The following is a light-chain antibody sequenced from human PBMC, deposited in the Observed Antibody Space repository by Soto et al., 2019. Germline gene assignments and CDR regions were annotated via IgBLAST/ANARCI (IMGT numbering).Light chain of an antibody. CDR1: QSVSSN. V-gene: IGKV3-15*01. J-gene: IGKJ1*01. CDR2: GAS. Sequence: IVLIQSPATLSVSPGERATLSCRASQSVSSNLTWYQQKPGQAPRLLIYGASTRATGIPARFSGSGSGTEFTLTISSLQSEDFAVYYCQQSNTWPRTFGQGTKVDI. CDR3: QQSNTWPRT.